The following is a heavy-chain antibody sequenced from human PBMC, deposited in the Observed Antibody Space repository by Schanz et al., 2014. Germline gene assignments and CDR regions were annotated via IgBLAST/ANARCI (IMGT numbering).Heavy chain of an antibody. CDR2: IIPVLNIA. V-gene: IGHV1-69*02. J-gene: IGHJ4*02. CDR1: GGTFSSYT. CDR3: ARGGYSSGWYDRDIAHFDY. D-gene: IGHD6-19*01. Sequence: QLQLVQSGAEVKKPGSSVKVSCKLSGGTFSSYTISWMRQAPGQGPEWMGKIIPVLNIATYAQRFQGRVSITADTSTNTAYMELSSLTSEDTAVHYCARGGYSSGWYDRDIAHFDYWGQGTLVTVSS.